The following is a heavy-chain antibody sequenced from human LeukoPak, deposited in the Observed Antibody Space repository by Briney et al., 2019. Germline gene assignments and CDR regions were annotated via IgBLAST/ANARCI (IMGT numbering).Heavy chain of an antibody. D-gene: IGHD3-10*01. CDR2: IYSSGST. J-gene: IGHJ4*02. CDR3: ARAGTMVRGVTPFDY. Sequence: PSETLSLTCTVSGGSISSYYWSWIRQPAGKGLEWIGRIYSSGSTNYNPSLKSRVTMSVDTSKNQFSLKLSSVTAADTAVYYCARAGTMVRGVTPFDYWGQGTLVTVSS. CDR1: GGSISSYY. V-gene: IGHV4-4*07.